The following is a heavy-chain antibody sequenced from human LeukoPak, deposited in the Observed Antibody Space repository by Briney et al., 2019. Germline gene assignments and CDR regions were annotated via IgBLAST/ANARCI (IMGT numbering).Heavy chain of an antibody. D-gene: IGHD3-22*01. CDR1: GGIFSSYA. Sequence: SVTVSCTASGGIFSSYAISWVRQAPGQGLEWMGGIIPIFGTANYAQKFQGRVTITADESTSTAYMELSSLRSEDTAVYYCARGYYYDSSGYSPFDYWGQGTLVTVSS. CDR2: IIPIFGTA. V-gene: IGHV1-69*13. J-gene: IGHJ4*02. CDR3: ARGYYYDSSGYSPFDY.